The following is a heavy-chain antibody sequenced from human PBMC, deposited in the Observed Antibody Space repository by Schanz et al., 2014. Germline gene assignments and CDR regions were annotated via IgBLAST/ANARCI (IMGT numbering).Heavy chain of an antibody. J-gene: IGHJ4*02. CDR2: ISGSNGNT. CDR3: ARGGYSSGWYDRDIAHFDY. D-gene: IGHD6-19*01. Sequence: QVQLVQSGAEVRKPGASVKVSCKASGYTFISYGISWVRQAPGQGLEWLGWISGSNGNTNYTQKFQGRVTMTADPYTSTAYMELRSLRSDDTAVYYCARGGYSSGWYDRDIAHFDYWGQGTLVTVSS. V-gene: IGHV1-18*01. CDR1: GYTFISYG.